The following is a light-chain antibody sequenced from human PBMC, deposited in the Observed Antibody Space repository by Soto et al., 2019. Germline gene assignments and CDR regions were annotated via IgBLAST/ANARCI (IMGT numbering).Light chain of an antibody. Sequence: SYELTQPPSVSVAPGQTARITCEGNNIGGKSVHWYQVRPGQAPVLVVYDDTDRPPGIPARFSASNSGNTATLTISRVEAGDEADYYCQVWDASRDQSYVLGTGTKVTVL. CDR2: DDT. CDR1: NIGGKS. V-gene: IGLV3-21*02. CDR3: QVWDASRDQSYV. J-gene: IGLJ1*01.